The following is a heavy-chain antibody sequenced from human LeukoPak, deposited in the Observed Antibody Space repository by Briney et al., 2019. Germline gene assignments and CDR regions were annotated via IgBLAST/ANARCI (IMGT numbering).Heavy chain of an antibody. D-gene: IGHD1-26*01. J-gene: IGHJ4*02. Sequence: GGSLRLSCAASGFTFSSYAMSWVRQAPGKGLEWVSAISTSGGTIYYADSVKGRFTISRDNSKNTLYLQVNSLRAEDTALYYCAKMQTVGASRAHDYWGQGTLVTVSS. CDR2: ISTSGGTI. CDR3: AKMQTVGASRAHDY. CDR1: GFTFSSYA. V-gene: IGHV3-23*01.